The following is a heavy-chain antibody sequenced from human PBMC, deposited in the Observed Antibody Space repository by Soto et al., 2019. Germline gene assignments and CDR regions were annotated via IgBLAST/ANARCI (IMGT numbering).Heavy chain of an antibody. J-gene: IGHJ6*02. CDR1: GGSVNSCGNY. Sequence: SETLSLTCTVSGGSVNSCGNYWSWIRQHPGKGLEWVGNILYSGRTYYNPSLKSRVTISIDTSKNQFSLKLNSVTAADTAMYYCAVARSCSSGSCSSYYYGMDVWGQGTTVTVSS. D-gene: IGHD2-15*01. V-gene: IGHV4-31*03. CDR2: ILYSGRT. CDR3: AVARSCSSGSCSSYYYGMDV.